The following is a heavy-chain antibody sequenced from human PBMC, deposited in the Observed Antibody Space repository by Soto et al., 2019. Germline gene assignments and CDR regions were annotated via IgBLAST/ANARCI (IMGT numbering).Heavy chain of an antibody. D-gene: IGHD5-18*01. CDR3: ARDRETVGYSYGTAYYYGMDV. J-gene: IGHJ6*02. CDR2: ISSSSSYI. V-gene: IGHV3-21*01. CDR1: GFTFSSYS. Sequence: GGSLRLSCAASGFTFSSYSMNWVRQAPGKGLEWVSSISSSSSYIYYGDSVKGRFTIYRDNAKNSLYLEMNSLRAEDKAVYYCARDRETVGYSYGTAYYYGMDVWGQGTTVTVSS.